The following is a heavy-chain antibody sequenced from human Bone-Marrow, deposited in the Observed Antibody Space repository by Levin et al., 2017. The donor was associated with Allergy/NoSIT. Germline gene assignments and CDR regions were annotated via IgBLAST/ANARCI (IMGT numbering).Heavy chain of an antibody. CDR2: ISYTGST. CDR3: AKDMSGNYYSFDI. CDR1: GGSISHYY. Sequence: SQTLSLTCNVSGGSISHYYWNWLRQSPGKGLEWIGYISYTGSTNYKSSLKSRVTISVDTSKNQLSLRLSSVTAADTAVYYCAKDMSGNYYSFDIWGQGTTGTVSS. J-gene: IGHJ3*02. D-gene: IGHD1-26*01. V-gene: IGHV4-59*01.